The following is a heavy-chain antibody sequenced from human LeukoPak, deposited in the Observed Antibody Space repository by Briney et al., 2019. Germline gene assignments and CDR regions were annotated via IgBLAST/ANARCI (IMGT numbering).Heavy chain of an antibody. Sequence: PGGSLRLSCAASGFTFRSYPMSWVRQAPGKGLEWVSTISGRGDRTYYADSVKGRFTISRDNARDSLYLQMNSLRDDDTSVYFCARDASALYWGRGTLVTVSS. CDR3: ARDASALY. V-gene: IGHV3-23*01. CDR1: GFTFRSYP. CDR2: ISGRGDRT. D-gene: IGHD2-2*01. J-gene: IGHJ4*02.